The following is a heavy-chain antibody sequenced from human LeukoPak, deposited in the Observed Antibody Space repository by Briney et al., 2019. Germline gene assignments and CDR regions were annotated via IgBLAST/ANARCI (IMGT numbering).Heavy chain of an antibody. D-gene: IGHD3-3*01. CDR3: AREKFLGRLTRVLDT. Sequence: PSETLSLTCVVNNGSFTEYFWSWIRQPPGKGLEWIGEVYHSGSTNYNPSLKSRLSISADMSTKQFSLKLNSVTAADTAVYYCAREKFLGRLTRVLDTWGQGTLVTVSS. CDR1: NGSFTEYF. V-gene: IGHV4-34*01. CDR2: VYHSGST. J-gene: IGHJ5*02.